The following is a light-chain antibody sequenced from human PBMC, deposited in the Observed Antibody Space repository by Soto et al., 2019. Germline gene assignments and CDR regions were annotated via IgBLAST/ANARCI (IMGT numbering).Light chain of an antibody. CDR2: EVN. CDR1: RSDVGGYNY. V-gene: IGLV2-8*01. CDR3: SSYAGSTKYV. J-gene: IGLJ1*01. Sequence: QSVLTQPPSASGSPGQSVTISCTGTRSDVGGYNYVSWYQQHPGKAPKLMIYEVNQRPSGVPDRFSGSKSGNTASLTVSGLQAEDEADYYCSSYAGSTKYVFGTGTKVTDL.